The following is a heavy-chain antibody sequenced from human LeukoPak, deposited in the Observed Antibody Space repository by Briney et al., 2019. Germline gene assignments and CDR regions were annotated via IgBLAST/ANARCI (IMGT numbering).Heavy chain of an antibody. J-gene: IGHJ2*01. V-gene: IGHV4-59*12. CDR1: DGSISSYY. CDR3: ARVSRVGATNYWYFDL. CDR2: IHSSGTT. Sequence: PSETLSLTCIVADGSISSYYWSWIRQPPGKGLEWMGYIHSSGTTNYSPSLKSRITMSLDTSKNQFSLRLRSVTAADTAVYYCARVSRVGATNYWYFDLWGRGTLVTVSS. D-gene: IGHD1-26*01.